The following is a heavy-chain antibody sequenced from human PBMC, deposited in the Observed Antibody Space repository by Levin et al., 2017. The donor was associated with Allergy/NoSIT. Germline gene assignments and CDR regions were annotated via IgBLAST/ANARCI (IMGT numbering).Heavy chain of an antibody. J-gene: IGHJ4*02. CDR3: AREDLGSGRYY. Sequence: GGSLRLSCAASGFTFSSYSMNWVRQAPGKGLEWVSYISRSSGDIYYADSVKGRFTISRDNARSSLYLQMNSLRAEDTAVYYCAREDLGSGRYYWGQGTLVAVSS. V-gene: IGHV3-48*01. D-gene: IGHD3-10*01. CDR2: ISRSSGDI. CDR1: GFTFSSYS.